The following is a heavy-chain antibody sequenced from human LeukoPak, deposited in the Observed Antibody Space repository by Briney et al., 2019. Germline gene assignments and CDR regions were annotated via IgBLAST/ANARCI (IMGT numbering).Heavy chain of an antibody. Sequence: SETLSLTCTVSGGSISGYYWSWIRHPAGQGLEWIGRVYSDVDTRYNPSLKSRVTMSVDTSKNQPSLKLGPVTAADTAVYYCARAAGAAGGQYFDYWGQGTLVTVSS. CDR2: VYSDVDT. CDR1: GGSISGYY. J-gene: IGHJ4*02. V-gene: IGHV4-4*07. D-gene: IGHD6-13*01. CDR3: ARAAGAAGGQYFDY.